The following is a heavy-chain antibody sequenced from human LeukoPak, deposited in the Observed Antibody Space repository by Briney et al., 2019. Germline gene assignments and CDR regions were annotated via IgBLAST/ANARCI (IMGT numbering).Heavy chain of an antibody. CDR3: AGYCSSTSCPRFDY. D-gene: IGHD2-2*01. J-gene: IGHJ4*02. CDR2: IYYSGST. Sequence: SETLSLTCTVSGGSISSSSYYWGWIRQPPGKGLEWIGSIYYSGSTYYNPSLKSRVTISVDTSKNQFSLKLSSVTAADTAVYYCAGYCSSTSCPRFDYWGQGTLVTVSS. V-gene: IGHV4-39*01. CDR1: GGSISSSSYY.